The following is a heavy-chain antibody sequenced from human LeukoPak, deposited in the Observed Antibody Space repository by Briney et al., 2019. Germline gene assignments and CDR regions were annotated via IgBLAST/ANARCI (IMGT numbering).Heavy chain of an antibody. J-gene: IGHJ4*02. CDR1: GFTFSSYS. CDR2: ITASGTAM. D-gene: IGHD3-22*01. CDR3: ARAKEYYYDSSGYSPFDY. V-gene: IGHV3-48*02. Sequence: PGGSLRLSCAASGFTFSSYSMNWVRQAPGKGLEWVSHITASGTAMFYADSVKGRFTISRDNAKNSLYLQMNSLRDEDTAVYYCARAKEYYYDSSGYSPFDYWGQGTLVTVSS.